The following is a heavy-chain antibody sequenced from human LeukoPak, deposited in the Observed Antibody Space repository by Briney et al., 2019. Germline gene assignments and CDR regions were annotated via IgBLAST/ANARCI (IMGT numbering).Heavy chain of an antibody. D-gene: IGHD3-22*01. CDR2: INPNSGGT. Sequence: ASVKVSCKASGYTFTCYHMHWVRQAPGQGLEWMGWINPNSGGTNYAQKFQGRVTMTRDTSISTAYMELSRLRSDDAAVYYCARGGDYYDSSGYFGFHYWGQGNLVTVSS. V-gene: IGHV1-2*02. CDR3: ARGGDYYDSSGYFGFHY. CDR1: GYTFTCYH. J-gene: IGHJ4*02.